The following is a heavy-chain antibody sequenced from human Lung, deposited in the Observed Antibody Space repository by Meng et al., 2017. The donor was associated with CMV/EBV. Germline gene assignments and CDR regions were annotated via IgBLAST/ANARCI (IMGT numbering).Heavy chain of an antibody. D-gene: IGHD3-10*01. CDR3: AKAAEFLWFGEGKNCFDY. CDR2: LSGSGGST. CDR1: GFIFGTFA. Sequence: SXXASGFIFGTFAMTWVRQAPGKGLEWVSSLSGSGGSTYYADSVKGRFIISGDSPKNTVFLQMNSLRAEDTAVYYCAKAAEFLWFGEGKNCFDYWXPGTXVTVAS. V-gene: IGHV3-23*01. J-gene: IGHJ4*02.